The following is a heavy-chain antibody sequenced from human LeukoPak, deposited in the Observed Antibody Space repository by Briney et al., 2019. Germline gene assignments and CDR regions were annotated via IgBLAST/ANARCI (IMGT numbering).Heavy chain of an antibody. D-gene: IGHD4-11*01. CDR2: INTNTGNP. Sequence: ASVKVSCKASGYTFTSYAMNWVRQAPGQGLEWMGWINTNTGNPTYAQGFTGRFVFSLDTSVSTAYLQISSLKAEDTAVYYCARAQITTTHYYYGMDVWGQGTTVTVSS. V-gene: IGHV7-4-1*02. CDR3: ARAQITTTHYYYGMDV. J-gene: IGHJ6*02. CDR1: GYTFTSYA.